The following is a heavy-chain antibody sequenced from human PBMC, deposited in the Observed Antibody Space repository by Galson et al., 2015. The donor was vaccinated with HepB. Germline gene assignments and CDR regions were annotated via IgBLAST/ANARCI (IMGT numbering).Heavy chain of an antibody. Sequence: PALVKPTQTLTLTCPFSGFSLSTSGVGVGWVRQPPGKALEWLALIYWDDDKRHSPSLKSRLTITKDTSKTQVVLTMTNMDPVDTATYYCAHSPLFLAAAGAEGAFDIWGQGTMVTVSS. V-gene: IGHV2-5*02. CDR2: IYWDDDK. J-gene: IGHJ3*02. CDR1: GFSLSTSGVG. D-gene: IGHD6-13*01. CDR3: AHSPLFLAAAGAEGAFDI.